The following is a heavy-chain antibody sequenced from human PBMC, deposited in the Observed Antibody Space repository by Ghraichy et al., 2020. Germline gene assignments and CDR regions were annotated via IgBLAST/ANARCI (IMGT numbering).Heavy chain of an antibody. Sequence: SETLSLTCAVSGGSISSGGYSWSWIRQPPGKGLEWIGYIYHSGSTYYNPSLKSRVTISVDRSKNQFSLKLSSVTAADTAVYYCARNFVYYDSSGYVYYYYMDVWGKGTTVTVSS. J-gene: IGHJ6*03. D-gene: IGHD3-22*01. CDR3: ARNFVYYDSSGYVYYYYMDV. CDR1: GGSISSGGYS. V-gene: IGHV4-30-2*01. CDR2: IYHSGST.